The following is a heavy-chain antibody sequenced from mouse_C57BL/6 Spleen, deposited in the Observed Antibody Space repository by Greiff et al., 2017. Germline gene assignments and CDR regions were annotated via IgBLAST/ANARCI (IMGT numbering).Heavy chain of an antibody. J-gene: IGHJ4*01. Sequence: VQLQQPGAELVRPGSSVKLSCKASGYTFTSYWMDWVKQRPGQGLEWIGNIYPSDSETHYNQKFKDKATLTVDKSSSTAYMQLSSLTSEDSAVYYCARGQGGHYYGSSYDYYAMDYWGQGTSVTVSS. CDR1: GYTFTSYW. D-gene: IGHD1-1*01. V-gene: IGHV1-61*01. CDR2: IYPSDSET. CDR3: ARGQGGHYYGSSYDYYAMDY.